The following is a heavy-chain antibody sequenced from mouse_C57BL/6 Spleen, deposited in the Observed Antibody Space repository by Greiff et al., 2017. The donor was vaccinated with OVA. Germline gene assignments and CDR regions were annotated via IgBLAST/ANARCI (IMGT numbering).Heavy chain of an antibody. Sequence: QVQLQQPGAELVKPGASVKLSCKASGYTFTSYWMQWVKQRPGQGLEWIGEIDPSDSYTNYNQKFKGKATLTVDTSSSTAYMQLSSLTSEDSAVYYCARSAGYYWGQGTTLTVSS. V-gene: IGHV1-50*01. CDR3: ARSAGYY. CDR1: GYTFTSYW. J-gene: IGHJ2*01. D-gene: IGHD2-2*01. CDR2: IDPSDSYT.